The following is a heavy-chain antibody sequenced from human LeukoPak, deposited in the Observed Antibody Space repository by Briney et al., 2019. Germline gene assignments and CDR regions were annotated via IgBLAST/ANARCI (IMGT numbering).Heavy chain of an antibody. CDR3: AEDGKELLLCYYFDY. CDR1: GFTFSSYA. CDR2: ISGSGGST. D-gene: IGHD1-26*01. J-gene: IGHJ4*02. V-gene: IGHV3-23*01. Sequence: RPGGSLRLSCAASGFTFSSYAMSWVRQAPGKGLEWVSAISGSGGSTYYADSVKGRFTISRDNSKNTLYLQMNSLRAEDTAVYYCAEDGKELLLCYYFDYWGQGTLVTVSS.